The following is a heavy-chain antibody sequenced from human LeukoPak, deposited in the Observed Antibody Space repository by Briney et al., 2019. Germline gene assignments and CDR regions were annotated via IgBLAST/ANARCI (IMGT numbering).Heavy chain of an antibody. CDR3: ARDSSGGPLFDY. J-gene: IGHJ4*02. Sequence: SQTLSLTCALSRDTLSSESAAWNWIRQSPWRGLEWLGRTYYRSKWYNDYAVSVKSRITINPDTSKNQFSLQLNTVTPEDTAVYYCARDSSGGPLFDYWGQGTLVTVSS. CDR1: RDTLSSESAA. CDR2: TYYRSKWYN. V-gene: IGHV6-1*01. D-gene: IGHD2-15*01.